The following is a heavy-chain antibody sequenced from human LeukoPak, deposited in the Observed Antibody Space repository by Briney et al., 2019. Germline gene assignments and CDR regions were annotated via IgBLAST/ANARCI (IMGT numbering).Heavy chain of an antibody. CDR3: ARVVHYYDSSGYKYYFDY. CDR2: IIPIFGTA. Sequence: SVKVSCKASGGTFSSYAISWVRQAPGQGLEWMGGIIPIFGTANYAQKFQGRVTITADESTSTAYMELSSLRSEDAAVYYCARVVHYYDSSGYKYYFDYWGQGTLVTVSS. J-gene: IGHJ4*02. V-gene: IGHV1-69*13. D-gene: IGHD3-22*01. CDR1: GGTFSSYA.